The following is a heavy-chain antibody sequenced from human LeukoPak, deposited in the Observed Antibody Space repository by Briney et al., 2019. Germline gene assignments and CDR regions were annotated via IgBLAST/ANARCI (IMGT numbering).Heavy chain of an antibody. D-gene: IGHD2-15*01. CDR1: GYTFSKYY. CDR3: AREVDVVVVANHFDY. Sequence: GASVKVSCKASGYTFSKYYVHWVRQAPGQGLEWMGIINPSGGSTTYSEKFQGRITMTRDMSTSTVYMEVSSLRSEDTATYYCAREVDVVVVANHFDYWGQGTLVTVAS. V-gene: IGHV1-46*01. J-gene: IGHJ4*02. CDR2: INPSGGST.